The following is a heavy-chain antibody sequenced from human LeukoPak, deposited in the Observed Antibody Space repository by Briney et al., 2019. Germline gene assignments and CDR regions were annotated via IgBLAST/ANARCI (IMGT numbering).Heavy chain of an antibody. D-gene: IGHD1-14*01. Sequence: GGSLRLSCAAFGFPFNDYYMTWIRQAPGKGLEGISYISASGITVHYADSVKGRFTASRDNAKKSLYLQMNNVTADDTGFYYCARNRWITSTEPLGYWGQGSLVLVSS. CDR3: ARNRWITSTEPLGY. J-gene: IGHJ4*02. V-gene: IGHV3-11*01. CDR2: ISASGITV. CDR1: GFPFNDYY.